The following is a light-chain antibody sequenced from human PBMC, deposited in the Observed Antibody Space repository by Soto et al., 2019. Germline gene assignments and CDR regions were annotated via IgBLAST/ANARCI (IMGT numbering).Light chain of an antibody. V-gene: IGKV1-27*01. J-gene: IGKJ3*01. Sequence: DIQMTQSPSSLSASVGDRVTITCRASQGISNYIAWYQQKPGRAPKLLIYASSTLQSGVPSRFRVSGSGTDFTLTINSLQPEDVATYSCQKYSSVPLFGPGTKVDIK. CDR1: QGISNY. CDR2: ASS. CDR3: QKYSSVPL.